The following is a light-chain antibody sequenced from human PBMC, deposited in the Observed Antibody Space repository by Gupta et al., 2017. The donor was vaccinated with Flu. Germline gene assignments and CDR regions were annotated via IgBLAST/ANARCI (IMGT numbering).Light chain of an antibody. Sequence: TATLTCIGNSNNVGDQGAAWLQQHQGHPPKLLSYRNNNRPSGISERFSASRSGNTDSLTITGLQPEDEADYYCSAWDNRLRAWVFGGGTKLTVL. CDR2: RNN. V-gene: IGLV10-54*04. J-gene: IGLJ3*02. CDR3: SAWDNRLRAWV. CDR1: SNNVGDQG.